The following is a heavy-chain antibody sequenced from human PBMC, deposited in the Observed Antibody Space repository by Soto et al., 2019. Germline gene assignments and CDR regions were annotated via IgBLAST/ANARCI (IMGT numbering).Heavy chain of an antibody. CDR1: GFTFSSYS. Sequence: GGSLRLSCAASGFTFSSYSMNWVRQAPGKGLEWVSSISSSSSYIYYADSVKGRFTISRDNAKNSLYLQMNSLRAEDTAVYYCASEGNIVATNFDYWGQGTLVTVSS. J-gene: IGHJ4*02. CDR2: ISSSSSYI. V-gene: IGHV3-21*01. D-gene: IGHD5-12*01. CDR3: ASEGNIVATNFDY.